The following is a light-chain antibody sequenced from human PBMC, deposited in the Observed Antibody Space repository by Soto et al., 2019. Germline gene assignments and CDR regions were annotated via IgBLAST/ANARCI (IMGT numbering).Light chain of an antibody. CDR2: GAY. CDR3: QQYNNWPRT. CDR1: QSVSSY. V-gene: IGKV3-15*01. J-gene: IGKJ1*01. Sequence: EIVLTQSPATLSLSQEERATLSCRASQSVSSYLAWYQQKPGQAPRLLIYGAYTRATGIPARFSGSGSGTDFTLTISSLQSEDFAFYYCQQYNNWPRTFGPGTKVDIK.